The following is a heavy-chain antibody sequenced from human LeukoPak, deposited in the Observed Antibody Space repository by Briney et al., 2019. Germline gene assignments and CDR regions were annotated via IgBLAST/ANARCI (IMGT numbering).Heavy chain of an antibody. CDR3: AKFRVDYDFWSGYRIDAFDI. Sequence: GSLRLSCAASGFTSSSYAMSWVRQAPGKGLEWVSAISGSGGSTYYADSVKGRFTISRDNSKNTLYLQMNSLRAEDTAVYYCAKFRVDYDFWSGYRIDAFDIWGQGTMVTVSS. CDR2: ISGSGGST. CDR1: GFTSSSYA. V-gene: IGHV3-23*01. D-gene: IGHD3-3*01. J-gene: IGHJ3*02.